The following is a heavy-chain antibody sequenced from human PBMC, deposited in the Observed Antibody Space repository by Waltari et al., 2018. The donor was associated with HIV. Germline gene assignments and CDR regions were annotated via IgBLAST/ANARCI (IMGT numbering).Heavy chain of an antibody. V-gene: IGHV3-48*03. CDR1: RFTFRNYE. D-gene: IGHD2-21*02. CDR3: ARDGHHGVTKRGNAFDL. CDR2: ISGSGSTI. J-gene: IGHJ3*01. Sequence: EVQLGERGGGAVQRGGSLSLSGVAPRFTFRNYEMNWVRQAPGKDLEWISYISGSGSTIYYSDSVKGRFTISRDNAKNSLYLRMNYLTAEDTAIYYCARDGHHGVTKRGNAFDLWGQGTMVTVSP.